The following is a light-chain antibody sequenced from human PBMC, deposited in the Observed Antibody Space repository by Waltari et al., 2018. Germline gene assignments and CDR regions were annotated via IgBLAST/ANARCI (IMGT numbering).Light chain of an antibody. V-gene: IGKV3-20*01. CDR2: GAS. CDR3: QQYGSSPRT. J-gene: IGKJ1*01. CDR1: QIVSSSY. Sequence: EIVLTQSPGTLSLSPGERATLSCRASQIVSSSYLAWYQQKPGQAPRLLIYGASSRATGIPNRFSGSGSGTDFTLTISRLEPEDFAVYYCQQYGSSPRTFGQGTKVEIQ.